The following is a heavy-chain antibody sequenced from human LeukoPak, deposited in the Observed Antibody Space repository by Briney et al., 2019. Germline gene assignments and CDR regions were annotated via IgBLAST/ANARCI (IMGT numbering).Heavy chain of an antibody. D-gene: IGHD5-18*01. J-gene: IGHJ5*02. CDR2: INHSGST. V-gene: IGHV4-34*01. Sequence: SETLSLTCAVHGGSFSGYYWSWIRQPPGKGLEWIGEINHSGSTNYNPSLKSRVTISVDTSKNQFSLKLSSVTAADTAVYYCARGGSDTAMVIPGGNFDPWGQGTLVTVSS. CDR3: ARGGSDTAMVIPGGNFDP. CDR1: GGSFSGYY.